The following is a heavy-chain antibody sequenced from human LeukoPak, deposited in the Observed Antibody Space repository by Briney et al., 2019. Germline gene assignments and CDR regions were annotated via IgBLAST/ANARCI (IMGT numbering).Heavy chain of an antibody. CDR1: GFTFSNFW. CDR2: IKVDGSEK. CDR3: ARKTGTTGEAFDY. J-gene: IGHJ4*02. D-gene: IGHD1-1*01. Sequence: GGSLILSCAASGFTFSNFWMSWVRQAPGKGLEWVASIKVDGSEKYYVDSVKGRFTISRDNAENSLYLQMNSLRAEDTAVYYCARKTGTTGEAFDYWGQGTQVTVSS. V-gene: IGHV3-7*03.